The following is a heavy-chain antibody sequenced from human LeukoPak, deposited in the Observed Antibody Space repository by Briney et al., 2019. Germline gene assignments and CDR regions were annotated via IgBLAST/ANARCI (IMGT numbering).Heavy chain of an antibody. CDR1: GGSISSGSYY. D-gene: IGHD3-3*01. CDR3: ARGGYDFWSGYYEKAFDI. J-gene: IGHJ3*02. Sequence: PSETLSLTCTVSGGSISSGSYYWSWIRQPAGKGLEWIGRIYTSGSTNYNPSLKSRFTISVDTSKNQFSLKLSSVTAADTAVYYCARGGYDFWSGYYEKAFDIWGQGTMVTVSS. CDR2: IYTSGST. V-gene: IGHV4-61*02.